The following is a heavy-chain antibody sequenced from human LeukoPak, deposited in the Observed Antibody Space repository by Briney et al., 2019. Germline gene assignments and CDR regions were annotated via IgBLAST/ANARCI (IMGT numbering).Heavy chain of an antibody. D-gene: IGHD3-22*01. J-gene: IGHJ4*02. Sequence: GGSLRPSCAASGFTFSSYGMSWVRQAPGKGLEWVSGISGSGGSTYYADSVKGRFTISRDSSKSTLYLQMNSLRTEDTAVYYCAKRGYYDSSGYYGPFDYWGQGTLVTVSS. V-gene: IGHV3-23*01. CDR1: GFTFSSYG. CDR3: AKRGYYDSSGYYGPFDY. CDR2: ISGSGGST.